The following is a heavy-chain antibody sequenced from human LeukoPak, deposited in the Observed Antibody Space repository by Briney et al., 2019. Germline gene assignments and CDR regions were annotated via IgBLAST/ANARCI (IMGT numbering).Heavy chain of an antibody. CDR3: ARRALRYCSSTSCPAQYYGVDV. Sequence: GGSLRLSCAASGFIFSSYWMSWVRQAPGKGLDRVANIKEDGSEKYYVDSVKGRFTISRDNAKNSLYLQTNSLRAEDTAVYYCARRALRYCSSTSCPAQYYGVDVWGKGTTVTVSS. D-gene: IGHD2-2*01. J-gene: IGHJ6*04. CDR1: GFIFSSYW. V-gene: IGHV3-7*03. CDR2: IKEDGSEK.